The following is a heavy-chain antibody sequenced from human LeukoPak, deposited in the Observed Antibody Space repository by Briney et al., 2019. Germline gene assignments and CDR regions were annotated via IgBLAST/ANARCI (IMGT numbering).Heavy chain of an antibody. D-gene: IGHD2-2*01. CDR3: ARESRPATECDY. CDR2: IYHNGST. Sequence: PSETLSLTCTVSGYSISSGYDWGCIRQPPGKGLEWIGSIYHNGSTYYNPSLKSRVTISVDTSKNQFSLKLSSVTAADTAVYYCARESRPATECDYWGQGTLVTVSS. V-gene: IGHV4-38-2*02. J-gene: IGHJ4*02. CDR1: GYSISSGYD.